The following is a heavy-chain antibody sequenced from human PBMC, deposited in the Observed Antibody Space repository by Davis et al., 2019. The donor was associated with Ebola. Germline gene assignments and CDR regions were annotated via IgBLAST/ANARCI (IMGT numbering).Heavy chain of an antibody. CDR2: INPNSGGT. V-gene: IGHV1-2*06. CDR3: ARERYCSSTSCYRRQIGYFQH. CDR1: GYTFTGYY. J-gene: IGHJ1*01. D-gene: IGHD2-2*02. Sequence: AASVKVSCKASGYTFTGYYMHWVRQAPGQGLEWMGRINPNSGGTNYAQKFQGRVTMTRDTSISTAYMELSRLRSDDTAVYYCARERYCSSTSCYRRQIGYFQHWGQGTLVTVSS.